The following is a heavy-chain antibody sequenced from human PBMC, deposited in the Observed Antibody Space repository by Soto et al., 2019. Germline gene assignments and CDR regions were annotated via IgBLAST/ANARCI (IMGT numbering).Heavy chain of an antibody. Sequence: GGSLRLSCAASGFTFSSYAMHWVRQAPGKGLEWVAVISYDGSNKYYADSVKGRFTISRDNSKNTLYLQMNSLRAEDTAVYYCARKKSIAARYYYYGMDVWGQGTTVTVSS. CDR3: ARKKSIAARYYYYGMDV. CDR2: ISYDGSNK. D-gene: IGHD6-6*01. J-gene: IGHJ6*02. V-gene: IGHV3-30-3*01. CDR1: GFTFSSYA.